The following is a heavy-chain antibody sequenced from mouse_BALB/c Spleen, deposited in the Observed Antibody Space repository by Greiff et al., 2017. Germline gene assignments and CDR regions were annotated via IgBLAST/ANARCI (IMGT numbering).Heavy chain of an antibody. CDR1: GFTFSSFG. D-gene: IGHD2-14*01. V-gene: IGHV5-17*02. Sequence: EVQLQQSGGGLVQPGGSRKLSCAASGFTFSSFGMHWVRQAPEKGLEWVAYISSGSSTIYYADTVKGRFTISRDNPKNTLFLQMTSLRSEDTAMYYCARGRYDYFDYWGQGTTLTVSS. CDR3: ARGRYDYFDY. J-gene: IGHJ2*01. CDR2: ISSGSSTI.